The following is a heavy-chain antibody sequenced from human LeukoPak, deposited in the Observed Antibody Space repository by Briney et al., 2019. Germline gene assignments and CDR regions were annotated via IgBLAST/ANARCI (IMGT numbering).Heavy chain of an antibody. CDR3: ARGEGDPTYYYHGMDV. CDR2: ISSSSRYI. D-gene: IGHD2-21*02. V-gene: IGHV3-21*01. CDR1: GFTFSTYS. J-gene: IGHJ6*02. Sequence: GGSLRPSCAASGFTFSTYSMNWVRQAPGKGLEWVSSISSSSRYIYYADSVKGRFTISRDNAKNSLYLQMNSLRAEDTAVYYCARGEGDPTYYYHGMDVWGHGTTVTVTS.